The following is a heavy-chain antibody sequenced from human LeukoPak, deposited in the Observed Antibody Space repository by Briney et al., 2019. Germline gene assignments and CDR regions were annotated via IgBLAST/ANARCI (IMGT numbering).Heavy chain of an antibody. J-gene: IGHJ5*02. CDR1: GYTFTSYY. Sequence: GASVKVSCKASGYTFTSYYMHWVRQAPGQGLEWMGIINPSGGSTSYAQKFQGRVTMTRDMSTSTVYMELSSLRSEDTAVYYCARSTGLDYGGNSDGWFDPRGQGTRVTVSS. CDR2: INPSGGST. CDR3: ARSTGLDYGGNSDGWFDP. V-gene: IGHV1-46*01. D-gene: IGHD4-23*01.